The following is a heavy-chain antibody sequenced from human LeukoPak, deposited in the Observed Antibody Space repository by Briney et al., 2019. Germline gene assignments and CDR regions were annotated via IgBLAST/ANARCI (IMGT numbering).Heavy chain of an antibody. CDR3: ARDPGYYDSSGYYVDY. CDR2: ISSSSSYI. D-gene: IGHD3-22*01. J-gene: IGHJ4*02. V-gene: IGHV3-21*01. Sequence: GGSLRLSCAASGFTFSRYSMNWARQPPGKGLEWVSSISSSSSYIYYADSVKGRFTISRDNAKNSLYLQMNSLRAEDTAVYYCARDPGYYDSSGYYVDYWGQGTLVTVSS. CDR1: GFTFSRYS.